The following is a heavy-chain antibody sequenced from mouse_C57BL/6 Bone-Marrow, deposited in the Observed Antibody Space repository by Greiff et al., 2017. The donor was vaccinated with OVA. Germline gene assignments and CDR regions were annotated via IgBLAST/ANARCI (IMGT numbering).Heavy chain of an antibody. CDR1: GFNINDDY. CDR3: TTRDYGNSLGVAY. V-gene: IGHV14-4*01. D-gene: IGHD1-1*01. CDR2: IDPGNGDT. Sequence: VQLQQSGAGLVRPGASVKLSCTASGFNINDDYMHWVNQSPEQGLEWIGWIDPGNGDTDYASKFQGKATITADNSSNPAYLQLSSLTSEDTAVYYGTTRDYGNSLGVAYWGQGNRVTVSA. J-gene: IGHJ3*01.